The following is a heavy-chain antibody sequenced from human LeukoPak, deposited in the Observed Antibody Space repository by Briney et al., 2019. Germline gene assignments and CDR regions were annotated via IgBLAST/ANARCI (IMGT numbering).Heavy chain of an antibody. Sequence: PSETLSLTRTVSGGSISSYYWSWIRQPPGKGLEWIGYIYYSGSTNYNPSLKSRVTISVDTSKNQFSLKLSSVTAADTAVYYCARASSYSSGYYFDYWGQGTLVTVSS. CDR3: ARASSYSSGYYFDY. CDR1: GGSISSYY. J-gene: IGHJ4*02. V-gene: IGHV4-59*01. D-gene: IGHD3-22*01. CDR2: IYYSGST.